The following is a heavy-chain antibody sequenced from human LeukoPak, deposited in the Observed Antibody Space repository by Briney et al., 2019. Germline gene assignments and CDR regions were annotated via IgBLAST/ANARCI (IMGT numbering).Heavy chain of an antibody. Sequence: PSQTLSLTCTVSGGSISSGDYYWSWIRQPPGKGLEWIGYIYYSGSTYYKPSLKSRVTISVDTSKNQFSLKLSSVTAADTAVYYCARGNPRGGDSLDYWGQGTLVTVSS. V-gene: IGHV4-30-4*01. CDR2: IYYSGST. D-gene: IGHD2-21*02. CDR1: GGSISSGDYY. J-gene: IGHJ4*02. CDR3: ARGNPRGGDSLDY.